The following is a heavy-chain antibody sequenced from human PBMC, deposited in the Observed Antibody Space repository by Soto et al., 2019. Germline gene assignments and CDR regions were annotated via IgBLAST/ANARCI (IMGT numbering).Heavy chain of an antibody. D-gene: IGHD2-15*01. CDR2: IYYSGST. J-gene: IGHJ6*02. Sequence: QVQLQESGPGLVKPSQTLSLTCTVSGGSISSGGYYWSWIRQHPGKGLEWIGYIYYSGSTYYNPSLKSRVTIPVETSKNPFSLKLSSVTAADTAVYYCARDQGPYCSGGSCYYGMDVWGQGTTVTVSS. CDR1: GGSISSGGYY. V-gene: IGHV4-31*03. CDR3: ARDQGPYCSGGSCYYGMDV.